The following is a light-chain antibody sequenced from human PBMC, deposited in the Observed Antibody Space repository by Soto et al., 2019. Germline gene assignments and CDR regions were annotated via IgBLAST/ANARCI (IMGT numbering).Light chain of an antibody. J-gene: IGKJ4*01. CDR1: QGITSY. CDR3: QQINTFPVT. Sequence: DIQLTQSPSFLSASVGYRVTITCLASQGITSYLAWYQQRPGKAPKLLIYAASTLQSGIPSRFSGSGSGTEFTLTISSLQPEDFATYYCQQINTFPVTFGGGTKVDIK. CDR2: AAS. V-gene: IGKV1-9*01.